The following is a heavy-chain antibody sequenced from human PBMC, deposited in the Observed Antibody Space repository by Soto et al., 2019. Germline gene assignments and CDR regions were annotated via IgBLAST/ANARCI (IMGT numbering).Heavy chain of an antibody. CDR3: VKGSDVARQELDR. D-gene: IGHD2-15*01. CDR2: ISSDGGDK. CDR1: GFTFSNFG. J-gene: IGHJ5*02. Sequence: QVQLVESGGGVVQPGRSPRLSCAASGFTFSNFGMHWVRQAPGKGLEWVAAISSDGGDKYYSHSVKDRFTVSRDNSRNTLFLQMNSLRVEDTAGYYGVKGSDVARQELDRWGQGILVTVSS. V-gene: IGHV3-30*18.